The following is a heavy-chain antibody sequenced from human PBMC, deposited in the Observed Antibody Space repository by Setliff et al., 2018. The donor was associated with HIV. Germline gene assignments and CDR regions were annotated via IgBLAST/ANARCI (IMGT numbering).Heavy chain of an antibody. D-gene: IGHD1-26*01. J-gene: IGHJ1*01. CDR2: INHSGSA. CDR1: GGSFSGYY. CDR3: ARAEGAGAANFQH. Sequence: SETLSLTCAVYGGSFSGYYWTWIRQSPGKGLEWIGEINHSGSANYNPSLKSRVTISVDTSKNQFSLKLSSVTAADTAVYYCARAEGAGAANFQHWGQGTLVTVSS. V-gene: IGHV4-34*01.